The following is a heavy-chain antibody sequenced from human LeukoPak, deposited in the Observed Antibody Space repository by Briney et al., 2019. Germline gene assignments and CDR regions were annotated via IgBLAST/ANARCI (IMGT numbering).Heavy chain of an antibody. Sequence: GASVKVSCKASGYTFTSYGISWVRQAPGQGLEWMGWISAYNGNTNYAQKLQGRVTMTRNTSISTAYMELSSLRSEDTAVYYCARAATTVTPIDYWGQGTLVTVSS. J-gene: IGHJ4*02. CDR2: ISAYNGNT. CDR1: GYTFTSYG. CDR3: ARAATTVTPIDY. D-gene: IGHD4-17*01. V-gene: IGHV1-18*01.